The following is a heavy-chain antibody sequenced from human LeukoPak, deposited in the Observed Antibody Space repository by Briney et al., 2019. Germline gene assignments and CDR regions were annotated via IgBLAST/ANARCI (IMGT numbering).Heavy chain of an antibody. CDR3: AYSGSYGHLGY. J-gene: IGHJ4*02. CDR2: IYSSVST. V-gene: IGHV4-39*01. CDR1: GGSISSNAYY. D-gene: IGHD1-26*01. Sequence: SETLSLTCTVSGGSISSNAYYWAWIRQPPGKGLEWIGSIYSSVSTYYNPSLKSRVTISVDTSKNQFSLRLSSVAAADTALYYCAYSGSYGHLGYWGQGIPVTVSS.